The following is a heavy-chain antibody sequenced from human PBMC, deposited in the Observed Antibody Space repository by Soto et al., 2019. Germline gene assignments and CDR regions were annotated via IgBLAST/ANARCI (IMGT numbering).Heavy chain of an antibody. CDR3: ARVGIYYDFWSGYSYFDY. J-gene: IGHJ4*02. CDR2: IYSGGST. V-gene: IGHV3-66*01. D-gene: IGHD3-3*01. CDR1: GFTVSSNY. Sequence: GGSLRLSCAASGFTVSSNYMSWVRQAPGKGLEWVSVIYSGGSTYYADSVKGRFTISRDNSKNTLYLQMNSLRAEDTAVYYCARVGIYYDFWSGYSYFDYWRQGTLVTVSS.